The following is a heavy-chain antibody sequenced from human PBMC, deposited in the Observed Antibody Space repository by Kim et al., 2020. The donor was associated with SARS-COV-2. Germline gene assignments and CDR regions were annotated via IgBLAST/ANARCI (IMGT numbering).Heavy chain of an antibody. D-gene: IGHD1-1*01. CDR1: GGSIISYY. Sequence: SETLSLTCPVSGGSIISYYWSWIRQPPVKGLEWIGYIYYSGSTNYNPSLKSRVTISVDTSKNQFSLKLSSVTAADTAVYYCAKGYDADAFDIWGQGTMVTVSS. CDR2: IYYSGST. J-gene: IGHJ3*02. V-gene: IGHV4-59*08. CDR3: AKGYDADAFDI.